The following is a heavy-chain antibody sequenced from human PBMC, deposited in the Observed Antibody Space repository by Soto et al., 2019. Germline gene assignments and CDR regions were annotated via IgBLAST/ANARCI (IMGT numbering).Heavy chain of an antibody. CDR1: GFTFSSHG. D-gene: IGHD1-26*01. J-gene: IGHJ4*02. Sequence: QVHLVESGGGVVQPGTSLRLSCVASGFTFSSHGMHWVRQAPGKGLEWVALIWYDGSNKYYADSVKDRFTISRDNSKNTLFLQMNSLRAEDSAVYYCAKDPGIGESRATFYNWGQGTLVTVSS. V-gene: IGHV3-33*06. CDR2: IWYDGSNK. CDR3: AKDPGIGESRATFYN.